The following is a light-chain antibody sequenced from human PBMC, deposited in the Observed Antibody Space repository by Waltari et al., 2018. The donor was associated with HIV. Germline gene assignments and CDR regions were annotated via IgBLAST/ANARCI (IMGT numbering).Light chain of an antibody. CDR1: SSNIRATFD. CDR3: QSFDSSLNAYV. V-gene: IGLV1-40*02. Sequence: QSVLTQPPSVSGAPGQRVIISCTGSSSNIRATFDVHWYQLLPGPAPKLLIYATSNRPSGVPDRFSGSKSGTSASLAITGLQAEDEAEYYCQSFDSSLNAYVFGPGTTVVVL. CDR2: ATS. J-gene: IGLJ1*01.